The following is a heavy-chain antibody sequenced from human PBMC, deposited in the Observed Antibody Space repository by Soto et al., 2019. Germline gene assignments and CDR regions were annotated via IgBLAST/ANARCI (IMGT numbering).Heavy chain of an antibody. Sequence: QVKLVQSGAEVKKPGASVKVSCKASGYTFTSYAMHWVRQATGQRLEWMGWINAGNGNTKYSQNFQGRVTITRDTSGRTAYMELSGLRSEDTAVYYCARGGSLYWYFDLCGRGTLVTAS. J-gene: IGHJ2*01. CDR3: ARGGSLYWYFDL. D-gene: IGHD1-26*01. CDR1: GYTFTSYA. CDR2: INAGNGNT. V-gene: IGHV1-3*01.